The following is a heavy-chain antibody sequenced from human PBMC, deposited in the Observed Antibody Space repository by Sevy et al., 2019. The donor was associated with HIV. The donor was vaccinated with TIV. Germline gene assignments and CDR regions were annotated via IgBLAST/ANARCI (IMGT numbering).Heavy chain of an antibody. D-gene: IGHD1-26*01. CDR3: AKDKGGSYYGMDV. Sequence: GGSLRLPCAASGFTFDDYAMHWVRQAPGKGLEWVSGISWNSGSIGYADSVKGRFTISRDNAKNSLYLQMNSLRAEDTALYYCAKDKGGSYYGMDVWGQGTTVTVSS. CDR1: GFTFDDYA. J-gene: IGHJ6*02. CDR2: ISWNSGSI. V-gene: IGHV3-9*01.